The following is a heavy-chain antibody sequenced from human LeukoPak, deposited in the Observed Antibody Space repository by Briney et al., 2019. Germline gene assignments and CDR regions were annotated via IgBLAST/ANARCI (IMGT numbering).Heavy chain of an antibody. J-gene: IGHJ4*02. Sequence: ASVKVSCKASGYTFTSYGISWVRQAPGQGLEWMGWISAYNGNTNYAQNLQGRVTMTTDTSTSTAYMALRSLRSDDTDVYYCSRDSPPHGSGSYPFGYWGQGTLVTVSS. CDR1: GYTFTSYG. CDR2: ISAYNGNT. V-gene: IGHV1-18*01. CDR3: SRDSPPHGSGSYPFGY. D-gene: IGHD3-10*01.